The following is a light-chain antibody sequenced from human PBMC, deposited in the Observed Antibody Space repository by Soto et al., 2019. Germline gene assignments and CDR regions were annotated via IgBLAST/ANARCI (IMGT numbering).Light chain of an antibody. CDR1: QSISNN. CDR2: DAS. V-gene: IGKV3-15*01. J-gene: IGKJ1*01. CDR3: QQYSNWPET. Sequence: EIVMTQSPATLSVSPGERASLSCRASQSISNNLAWYQQKPGQAPRLLIYDASTRATGIPARFSGSGSGTEFTLTISSLQSEDFAVYYCQQYSNWPETFGQGTKVEIK.